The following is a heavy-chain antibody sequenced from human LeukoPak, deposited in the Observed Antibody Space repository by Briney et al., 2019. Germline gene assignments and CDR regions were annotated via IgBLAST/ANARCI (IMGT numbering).Heavy chain of an antibody. CDR3: AKGVSSSWYYFDY. V-gene: IGHV3-9*01. Sequence: LSLTCTVSGGSISSYYWSWIRQPPGKGLEWVSGISWNSGSIGYADSVKGRFTISRDNAKNSLYLQMNSLRAEDTALYYCAKGVSSSWYYFDYWGQGTLVTVSS. J-gene: IGHJ4*02. CDR1: GGSISSYY. CDR2: ISWNSGSI. D-gene: IGHD6-13*01.